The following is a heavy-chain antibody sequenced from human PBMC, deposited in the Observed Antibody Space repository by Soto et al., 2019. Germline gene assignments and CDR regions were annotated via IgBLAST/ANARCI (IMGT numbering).Heavy chain of an antibody. J-gene: IGHJ5*02. CDR2: ISSSSSYI. V-gene: IGHV3-21*01. D-gene: IGHD2-2*01. CDR1: GFTFSSYS. CDR3: ASGIVVVPAAQMPNKYNWFDP. Sequence: EVQLVESGGGLVKPGGSLRLSCAASGFTFSSYSMNWVRQAPGKGLEWVSSISSSSSYIYYADSVKGRFTISRDNAKNSLYLQMNSLRAEDTAVYYCASGIVVVPAAQMPNKYNWFDPWGQGTLVTVSS.